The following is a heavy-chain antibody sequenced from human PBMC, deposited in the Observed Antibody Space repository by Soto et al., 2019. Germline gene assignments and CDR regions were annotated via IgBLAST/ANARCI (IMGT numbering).Heavy chain of an antibody. J-gene: IGHJ4*02. Sequence: QVQRVQSGAAVKTPGSSVKVSCKASGGTFSSYAISWVRQAPGQGLEWMGGIIPIFGTANYAQKFQGRVTITADESTSTAYMELSSLRSEDTAVYYCARVPGTWSSSWEDYWGQGTLVTVSS. CDR2: IIPIFGTA. V-gene: IGHV1-69*12. CDR3: ARVPGTWSSSWEDY. CDR1: GGTFSSYA. D-gene: IGHD6-13*01.